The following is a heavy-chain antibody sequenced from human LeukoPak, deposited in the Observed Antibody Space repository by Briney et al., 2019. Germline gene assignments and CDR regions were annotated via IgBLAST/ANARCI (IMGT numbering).Heavy chain of an antibody. CDR3: ARLVRGVIIYYYYYMDV. CDR2: INPNSGGT. CDR1: GYTFTGYY. V-gene: IGHV1-2*02. J-gene: IGHJ6*03. Sequence: ASVKVSCKASGYTFTGYYMHWVRQAPGQGLEWMGWINPNSGGTNYAQKFQGRVTMTRDTSISTAYMELSRLRSDDTAVYYCARLVRGVIIYYYYYMDVWGKGTMVTVSS. D-gene: IGHD3-10*01.